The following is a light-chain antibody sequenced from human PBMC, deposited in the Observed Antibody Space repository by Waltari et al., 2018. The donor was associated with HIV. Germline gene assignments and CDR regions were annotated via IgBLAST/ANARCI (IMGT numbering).Light chain of an antibody. V-gene: IGLV2-8*01. CDR3: SSYAGSNNYVV. CDR2: EVT. J-gene: IGLJ2*01. CDR1: SSDVGGYNH. Sequence: QSALTQPPSASGSPGQPVTIACTGTSSDVGGYNHVSWYQQYPGKAPKLTFYEVTKRPSGVPDRFSGSKSGNTASLTVSGLQAEDEADYYCSSYAGSNNYVVFGGGTRLTVL.